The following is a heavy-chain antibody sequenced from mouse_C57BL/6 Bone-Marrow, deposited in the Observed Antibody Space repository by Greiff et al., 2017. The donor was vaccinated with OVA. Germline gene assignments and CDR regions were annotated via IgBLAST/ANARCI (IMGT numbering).Heavy chain of an antibody. CDR1: GYTFTDYY. CDR3: ARGGGYDPYYAMDY. Sequence: VQLQQSGAELVRPGASVKLSCKASGYTFTDYYINWVKQRPGQGLEWIARIYPGSGNTYYNEKFKGKATLTAEKSSSTAYMQLSSLTSEDSAVYFCARGGGYDPYYAMDYWGQGTSVTVSS. J-gene: IGHJ4*01. CDR2: IYPGSGNT. D-gene: IGHD2-2*01. V-gene: IGHV1-76*01.